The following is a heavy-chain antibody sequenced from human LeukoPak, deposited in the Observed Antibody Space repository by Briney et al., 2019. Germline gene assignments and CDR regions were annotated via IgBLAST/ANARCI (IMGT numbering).Heavy chain of an antibody. V-gene: IGHV2-5*02. Sequence: SGPTLVNPTQSLALTCTFSGFSLTTRGVGVGWIRQPPGKALEFLALIYWDDDRRYSPSLKSRLTITKDTSKNQVVLAMTNMDPVDTATYYCAHLPMYSSGWFAGVHWFDPWGQGTLVTVSS. D-gene: IGHD6-19*01. J-gene: IGHJ5*02. CDR1: GFSLTTRGVG. CDR3: AHLPMYSSGWFAGVHWFDP. CDR2: IYWDDDR.